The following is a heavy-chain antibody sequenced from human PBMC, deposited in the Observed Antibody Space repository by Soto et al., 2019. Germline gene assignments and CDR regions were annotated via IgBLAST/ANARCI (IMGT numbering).Heavy chain of an antibody. CDR2: ISAYNANT. J-gene: IGHJ4*02. CDR1: GYTFTNYG. CDR3: ARDPGYGGD. V-gene: IGHV1-18*01. Sequence: QVQLVQSGAEVKRPGASVKVSCKASGYTFTNYGIIWVRQAPGQGLEWMGWISAYNANTKYAEKLQGRVTMTTDTATSTVDMEVRGLTSDDTADYYCARDPGYGGDWGQGTLVTVSS. D-gene: IGHD1-1*01.